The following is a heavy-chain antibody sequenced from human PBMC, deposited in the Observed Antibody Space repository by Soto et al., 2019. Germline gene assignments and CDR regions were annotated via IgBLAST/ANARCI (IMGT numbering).Heavy chain of an antibody. V-gene: IGHV3-13*01. CDR3: ARDRRGYGSGSYQPYYYGMDV. CDR2: IGTAGDT. J-gene: IGHJ6*02. CDR1: GFTSSSYD. Sequence: GGSLRLSCAASGFTSSSYDMHWVRQATGKGLEWVSAIGTAGDTYYPGSVKGRFTISRENAKNSLYLQMDSLRAGDTAVYYCARDRRGYGSGSYQPYYYGMDVWGQGTTVTVS. D-gene: IGHD3-10*01.